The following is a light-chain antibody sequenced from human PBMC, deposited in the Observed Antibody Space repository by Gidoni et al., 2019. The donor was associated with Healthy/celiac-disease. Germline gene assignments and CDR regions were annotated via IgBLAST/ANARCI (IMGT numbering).Light chain of an antibody. V-gene: IGKV1-39*01. CDR1: QSISSY. CDR2: AAS. J-gene: IGKJ4*01. Sequence: DIQMTQSPSSLSAPVGDRVPITCRASQSISSYLNGYQQKPGKAPKLLIYAASSLQSGVPSRFSGSGSGTEFTLTISSVQPEDVATYYCQQSYSTPLTLGGGTKVEIK. CDR3: QQSYSTPLT.